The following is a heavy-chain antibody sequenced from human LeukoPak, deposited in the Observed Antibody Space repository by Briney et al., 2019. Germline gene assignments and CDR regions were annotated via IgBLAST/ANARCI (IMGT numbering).Heavy chain of an antibody. Sequence: GESLKISCKGSGYSFTSYWISWVRQIPGKGLEWMGRIDPSDSYTNYSPSFQGHVTISADKSISTAYLQRSSLKASDTAMYYCARQDNMVRGVIADYWGQGTLVTVSS. V-gene: IGHV5-10-1*01. CDR3: ARQDNMVRGVIADY. J-gene: IGHJ4*02. CDR1: GYSFTSYW. D-gene: IGHD3-10*01. CDR2: IDPSDSYT.